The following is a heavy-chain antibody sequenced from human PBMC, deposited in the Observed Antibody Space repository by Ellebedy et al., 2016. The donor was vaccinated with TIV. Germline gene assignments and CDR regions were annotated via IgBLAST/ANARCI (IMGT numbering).Heavy chain of an antibody. J-gene: IGHJ5*02. V-gene: IGHV1-46*01. CDR2: INPSGGST. CDR1: GYTFTSYY. Sequence: ASVKVSCKASGYTFTSYYIHWVRQAPGQGLEWMGIINPSGGSTRYAQKLQGRVTMTRDTSTSTVYMELSSLRGDDTAVYYCARDPTKGSSRGDNWFDPWGQGTLVTVSS. D-gene: IGHD2-8*01. CDR3: ARDPTKGSSRGDNWFDP.